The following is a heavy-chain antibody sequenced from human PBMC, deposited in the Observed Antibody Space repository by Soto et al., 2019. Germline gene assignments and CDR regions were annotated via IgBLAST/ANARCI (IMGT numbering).Heavy chain of an antibody. V-gene: IGHV4-4*07. Sequence: SETLSLTCTVSVGSISSYYWTWIRQPAGKGLEWIGRIHTSGSTNYNPSLKSRVTMSVDTSKKQFSLKVSSVTAADTAVYYCARANDITPSEWGQGTLVTVSS. CDR1: VGSISSYY. D-gene: IGHD1-20*01. J-gene: IGHJ4*02. CDR2: IHTSGST. CDR3: ARANDITPSE.